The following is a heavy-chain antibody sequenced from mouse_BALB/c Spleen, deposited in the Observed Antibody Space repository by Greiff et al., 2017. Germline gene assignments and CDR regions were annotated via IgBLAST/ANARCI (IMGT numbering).Heavy chain of an antibody. D-gene: IGHD1-1*01. CDR1: GFTFSDYY. Sequence: EVMLVESGGGLVKPGGSLKLSCAASGFTFSDYYMYWVRQTPEKRLEWVATISDGGSYTYYPDSVKGRFTISRDNAKNNLYLQMSSLKSEDTAMYYCARDHYYGSRPYYAMYYWGQGTSVTVSS. J-gene: IGHJ4*01. V-gene: IGHV5-4*02. CDR3: ARDHYYGSRPYYAMYY. CDR2: ISDGGSYT.